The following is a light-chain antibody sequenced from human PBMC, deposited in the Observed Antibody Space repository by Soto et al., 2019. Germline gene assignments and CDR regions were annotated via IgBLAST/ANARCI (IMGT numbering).Light chain of an antibody. CDR3: QQYNNWPPG. J-gene: IGKJ5*01. Sequence: EIVLAQSPATLSLSPGERATLSCRASQSVSSNLAWYQQKPGQAPRLLIYGASTRATGIPARFSGSGSGTEFTLTISSLQSEDFAVYYCQQYNNWPPGFGQGTRLEI. CDR1: QSVSSN. CDR2: GAS. V-gene: IGKV3-15*01.